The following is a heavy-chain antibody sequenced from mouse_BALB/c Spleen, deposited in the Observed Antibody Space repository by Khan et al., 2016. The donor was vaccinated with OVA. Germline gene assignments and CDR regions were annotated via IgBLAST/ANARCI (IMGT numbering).Heavy chain of an antibody. CDR2: INYSGNT. V-gene: IGHV3-2*02. CDR1: GYSITSEYA. J-gene: IGHJ3*01. D-gene: IGHD2-4*01. CDR3: ARKDYYDYDPFPY. Sequence: EVQLQESGPGLVKPSQSLSLTCTVTGYSITSEYAWNWIRQFPGNKLEWMGYINYSGNTRFNPSLKSRTSITRDTSKNQFFMQLSSVTTEDTATYYCARKDYYDYDPFPYWGQGTLVTVSA.